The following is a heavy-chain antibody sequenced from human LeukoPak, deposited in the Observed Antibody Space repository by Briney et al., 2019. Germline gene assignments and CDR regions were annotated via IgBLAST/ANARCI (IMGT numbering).Heavy chain of an antibody. CDR2: INSDGSSR. CDR1: GFTFSNYW. Sequence: GGSLRLSCAASGFTFSNYWMHWVRQAPGKGLVWVSRINSDGSSRNYADSVKGRFTISRDNAKNSLYLQMNSLRAEDTALYSCAKDAAAGTLYYYYMDVWGKGTTVTVSS. V-gene: IGHV3-74*01. J-gene: IGHJ6*03. D-gene: IGHD6-13*01. CDR3: AKDAAAGTLYYYYMDV.